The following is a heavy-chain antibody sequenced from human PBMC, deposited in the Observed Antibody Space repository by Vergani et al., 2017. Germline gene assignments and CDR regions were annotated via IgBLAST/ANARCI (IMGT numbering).Heavy chain of an antibody. Sequence: QVQLQKSGPGLVKPSETLSLTCTVSGGSISSYYWSWIRQPPGKGLEWIGYIYYSGSTNYNPSLKSRVTISVDTSKNQFSLKLSSVTAADTAVYYCARGFSYYYDSSGDDVHGYFDLWGRGTLVTVSS. CDR1: GGSISSYY. J-gene: IGHJ2*01. V-gene: IGHV4-59*08. CDR2: IYYSGST. D-gene: IGHD3-22*01. CDR3: ARGFSYYYDSSGDDVHGYFDL.